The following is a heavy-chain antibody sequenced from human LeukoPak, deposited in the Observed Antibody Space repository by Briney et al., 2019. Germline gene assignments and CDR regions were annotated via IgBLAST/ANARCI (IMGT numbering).Heavy chain of an antibody. CDR3: AKDDDWGRYKH. Sequence: PGGSLRLSCAGSGFSFSSHGMNWVRQAPGKGLEWVSGISPSGDITYYTDSARGRFTISGDNFKNTLSLQVNSLRAEDTAMYYCAKDDDWGRYKHWGQGTLVTVSS. CDR1: GFSFSSHG. D-gene: IGHD3-16*01. V-gene: IGHV3-23*01. CDR2: ISPSGDIT. J-gene: IGHJ1*01.